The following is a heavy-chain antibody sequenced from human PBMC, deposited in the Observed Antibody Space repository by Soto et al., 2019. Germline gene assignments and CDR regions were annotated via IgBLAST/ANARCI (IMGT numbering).Heavy chain of an antibody. D-gene: IGHD3-10*01. V-gene: IGHV3-23*01. J-gene: IGHJ4*02. CDR2: ISGSGGST. Sequence: VQLLESGGGLVQPGGSLRLSCAASGFTFSSYAMSWVRQAPGKGLEWVSAISGSGGSTYYADSVKGRFTISRDNSKNTLYLQMNSLRAEDTAVYYCASHYYGSGIGDYWGQGTLVTVSS. CDR3: ASHYYGSGIGDY. CDR1: GFTFSSYA.